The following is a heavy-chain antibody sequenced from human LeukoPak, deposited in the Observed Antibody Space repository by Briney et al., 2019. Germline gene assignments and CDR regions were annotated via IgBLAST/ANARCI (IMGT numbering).Heavy chain of an antibody. V-gene: IGHV4-30-4*01. J-gene: IGHJ3*02. CDR2: IYYSGST. D-gene: IGHD2-15*01. Sequence: QTLAGTPIVPGASISGGVYYSGWVRQPPGKGLEWIGYIYYSGSTYYNPSLKSRVTISVDTSKNQFSLKLSSVTAADTAVYYCATPVVVEGAYDIWGQGTMVIV. CDR3: ATPVVVEGAYDI. CDR1: GASISGGVYY.